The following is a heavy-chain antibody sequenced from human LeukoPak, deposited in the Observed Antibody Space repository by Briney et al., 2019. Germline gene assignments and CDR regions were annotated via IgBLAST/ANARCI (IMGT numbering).Heavy chain of an antibody. D-gene: IGHD4-17*01. V-gene: IGHV4-59*01. CDR1: GGSISSYY. CDR2: IYYSGST. CDR3: AREDYGDYSFDY. J-gene: IGHJ4*02. Sequence: PSETLSPTCTVSGGSISSYYWSWIRQPPGKGLEWIGYIYYSGSTNYNPSLKSRVTISVDTSKNQFSLKLSSVTAADTAVYYCAREDYGDYSFDYWGQGTLVTVSS.